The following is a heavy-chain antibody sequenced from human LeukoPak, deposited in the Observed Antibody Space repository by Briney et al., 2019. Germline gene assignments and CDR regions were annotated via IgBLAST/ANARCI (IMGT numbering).Heavy chain of an antibody. J-gene: IGHJ4*02. Sequence: PGGSLRLSCAASGFTFSSYGMHWVRQAPGKGLEWVAFIRYDGSNKYYAGSVKGRFTISRDNSKSTLSLQMNSLRAEDTAIYYCATYRQVLLPFESWGQGTLVTVSS. CDR3: ATYRQVLLPFES. D-gene: IGHD2-8*02. CDR2: IRYDGSNK. CDR1: GFTFSSYG. V-gene: IGHV3-30*02.